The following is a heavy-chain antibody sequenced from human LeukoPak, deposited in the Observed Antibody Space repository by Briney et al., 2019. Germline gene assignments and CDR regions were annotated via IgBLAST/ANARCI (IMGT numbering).Heavy chain of an antibody. CDR3: ARDAPPVTTGRGFPRSFDY. Sequence: ASVKVSCKASGYTFTSYGISWVRQAPGQGREGMGWISAYNGNTNYAQKLQGRVAMTTATSPSTAYMELRSLRSDDTAVYYCARDAPPVTTGRGFPRSFDYWGQGTLVTVSS. CDR1: GYTFTSYG. V-gene: IGHV1-18*01. CDR2: ISAYNGNT. D-gene: IGHD4-17*01. J-gene: IGHJ4*02.